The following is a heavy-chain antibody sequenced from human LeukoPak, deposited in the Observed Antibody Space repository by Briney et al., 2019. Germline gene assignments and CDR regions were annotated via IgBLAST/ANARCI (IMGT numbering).Heavy chain of an antibody. CDR2: IYSGGST. J-gene: IGHJ4*02. CDR3: ARENTGSYREFDY. D-gene: IGHD1-26*01. CDR1: GGSISSYY. Sequence: SGTLSLTCTVSGGSISSYYWSWIRQPAGKGLEWIGRIYSGGSTNYNPSLKSRVTMSVDSSNNQFSLKLSSVTAADTAVFYCARENTGSYREFDYWGQGTLVTVSS. V-gene: IGHV4-4*07.